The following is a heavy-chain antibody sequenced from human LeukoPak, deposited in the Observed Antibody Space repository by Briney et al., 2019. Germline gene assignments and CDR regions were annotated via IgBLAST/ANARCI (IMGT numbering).Heavy chain of an antibody. V-gene: IGHV1-24*01. D-gene: IGHD1-1*01. CDR2: IDHENGAE. J-gene: IGHJ4*02. CDR1: GYSLSELL. Sequence: ASVKVSCKVSGYSLSELLIDWVRRSPGKGLEWMAGIDHENGAEVSAQKVEGRVTMTKDTSTDTAYMELSGLRPDDTAIYYCATEGDYSLDYWGQGTLVTDSS. CDR3: ATEGDYSLDY.